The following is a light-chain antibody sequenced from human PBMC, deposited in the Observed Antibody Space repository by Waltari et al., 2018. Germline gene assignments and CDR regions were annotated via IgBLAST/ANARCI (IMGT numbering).Light chain of an antibody. Sequence: QSALTQPASASGSPGQSITISCTGTSSDVGGYNFVSWYQQHPGKAPKLMIYDVINRPSVVSSRFSCSKSGNTASLTISGLQAEDEAYYYCYSYTTSSTYVFGTGTQVTVL. CDR1: SSDVGGYNF. CDR2: DVI. CDR3: YSYTTSSTYV. V-gene: IGLV2-14*03. J-gene: IGLJ1*01.